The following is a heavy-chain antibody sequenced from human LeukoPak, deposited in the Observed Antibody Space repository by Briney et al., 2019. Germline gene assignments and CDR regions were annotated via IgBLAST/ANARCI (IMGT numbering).Heavy chain of an antibody. D-gene: IGHD5-12*01. V-gene: IGHV5-51*01. CDR1: GCSFTNYW. CDR2: IYPRDSDT. CDR3: ARRQYSGYDFDF. Sequence: GESLKISCKGSGCSFTNYWIGWVRQMPGKGLEWMGIIYPRDSDTRYSPSFQGQVTVSADKSISTAYLQWNTLEASDTAMYYCARRQYSGYDFDFWGQGTLVTVSS. J-gene: IGHJ4*02.